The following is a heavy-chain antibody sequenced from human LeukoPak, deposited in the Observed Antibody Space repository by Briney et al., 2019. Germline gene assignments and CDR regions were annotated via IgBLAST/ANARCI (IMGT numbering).Heavy chain of an antibody. CDR3: ARVGHIAAAGTYDY. J-gene: IGHJ4*02. D-gene: IGHD6-13*01. V-gene: IGHV4-59*08. Sequence: SETLSLTCTVSGGSFSSFSWSWIRRPPGEGLEWIGNFFYTGSTNNNPSLKSRVTMSGDTSKNQFSLKLSSVTAADTAVYFCARVGHIAAAGTYDYWGQGALVAVSS. CDR2: FFYTGST. CDR1: GGSFSSFS.